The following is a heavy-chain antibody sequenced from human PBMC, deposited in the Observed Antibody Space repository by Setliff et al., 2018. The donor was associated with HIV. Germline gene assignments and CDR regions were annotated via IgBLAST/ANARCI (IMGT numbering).Heavy chain of an antibody. CDR3: AKSRVGFSVPYDAFDI. D-gene: IGHD1-26*01. V-gene: IGHV1-3*01. J-gene: IGHJ3*02. Sequence: ASVKVSCKASGYSFTTYAIHWVRQAPGQRLGWMGSLNAGDGDSGPSQEFRGRVIFTRDTSASTAYMELTSLRSDDTAVYYCAKSRVGFSVPYDAFDIWGQGTMVTVSS. CDR1: GYSFTTYA. CDR2: LNAGDGDS.